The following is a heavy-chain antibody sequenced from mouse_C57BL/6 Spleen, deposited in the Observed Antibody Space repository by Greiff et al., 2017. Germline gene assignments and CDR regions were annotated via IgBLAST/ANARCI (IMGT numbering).Heavy chain of an antibody. CDR3: ARSGLKGVFDY. CDR2: IDPSDSYT. CDR1: GYTFTSYW. D-gene: IGHD3-3*01. Sequence: QVQLQQPGAELVRPGTSVKLSCKASGYTFTSYWMHWVKQRPGQGLEWIGVIDPSDSYTNYNQKFKGKATLTVDTASSTAYMQLSSLTSEDSAVYYCARSGLKGVFDYWGQGTTLTVSS. V-gene: IGHV1-59*01. J-gene: IGHJ2*01.